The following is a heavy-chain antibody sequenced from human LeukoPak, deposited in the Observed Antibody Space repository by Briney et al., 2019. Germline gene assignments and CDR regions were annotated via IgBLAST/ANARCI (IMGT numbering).Heavy chain of an antibody. Sequence: HPGGSLRLSCATSGFTFSSYWMHWVRQAPGKELVWVSRINSDGSSTSYADSVKGRFTISRDNAKNTLYLQMNSLRAEDTAVYYCARGDIVEIPIDYWGQGTLVTVSS. D-gene: IGHD5-24*01. J-gene: IGHJ4*02. CDR2: INSDGSST. V-gene: IGHV3-74*01. CDR1: GFTFSSYW. CDR3: ARGDIVEIPIDY.